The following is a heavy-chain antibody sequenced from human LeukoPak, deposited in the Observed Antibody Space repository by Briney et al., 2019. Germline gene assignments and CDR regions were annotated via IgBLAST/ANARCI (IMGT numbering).Heavy chain of an antibody. V-gene: IGHV4-59*01. CDR1: GGSISSYY. CDR2: IYYSGST. J-gene: IGHJ3*02. CDR3: ARGGWNDGKGGDAFDI. D-gene: IGHD1-1*01. Sequence: PSETLSLTCTVSGGSISSYYWSWIRQPPGKGLEWIGYIYYSGSTNYNPSLKSRVTISVDTSKNQFSLKLSSVTAADTAVYYCARGGWNDGKGGDAFDIWGQGTMVTVSS.